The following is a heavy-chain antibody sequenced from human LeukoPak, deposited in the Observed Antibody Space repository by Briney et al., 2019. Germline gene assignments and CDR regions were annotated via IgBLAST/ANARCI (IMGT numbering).Heavy chain of an antibody. D-gene: IGHD1-7*01. Sequence: GGSLRLSCAASGFTFSDYSMNWVRQAPGKGLEWVSSISSTSDHIYYADSLKGRFTISRDNARNSLYLQMSSLRAEETAVYYCARDIAGRELLDYWGQGTLVTVSS. CDR3: ARDIAGRELLDY. CDR1: GFTFSDYS. CDR2: ISSTSDHI. V-gene: IGHV3-21*01. J-gene: IGHJ4*02.